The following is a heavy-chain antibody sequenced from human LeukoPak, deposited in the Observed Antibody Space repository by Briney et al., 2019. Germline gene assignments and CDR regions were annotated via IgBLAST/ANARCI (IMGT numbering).Heavy chain of an antibody. CDR1: GFTFSSYA. J-gene: IGHJ4*02. Sequence: PGRSLRLSCAASGFTFSSYAMHWVHQAPGKGLEWVAVISYDGSNKYYADSVKGRFTISRDNSKNTLYLQMNSLRAEDTAVYYCARDFLAVLRFLEWSFDYWGQGTLVTVSS. CDR2: ISYDGSNK. D-gene: IGHD3-3*01. CDR3: ARDFLAVLRFLEWSFDY. V-gene: IGHV3-30*01.